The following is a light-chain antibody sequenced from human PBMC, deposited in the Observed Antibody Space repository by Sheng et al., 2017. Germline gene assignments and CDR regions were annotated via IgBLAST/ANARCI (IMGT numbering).Light chain of an antibody. CDR1: QSISTN. V-gene: IGKV3-15*01. J-gene: IGKJ2*01. Sequence: EIVMTQSPATLSVSPGEGATLSCRASQSISTNLAWYQQKPGQAPRLLIFGASNRGAGIPARFSGSGSGTEFTLTISSLQSEDFAVYYCQQYNDWPMYTFGQGTKLEIK. CDR2: GAS. CDR3: QQYNDWPMYT.